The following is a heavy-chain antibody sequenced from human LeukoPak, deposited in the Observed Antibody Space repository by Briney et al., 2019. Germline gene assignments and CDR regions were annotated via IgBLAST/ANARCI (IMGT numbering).Heavy chain of an antibody. D-gene: IGHD6-13*01. CDR3: AKDRVPTAGLSRGPLDY. CDR2: ISGSGGST. CDR1: GFTFSSYA. Sequence: GGSLRLSCAASGFTFSSYAMSWVRQAPGKGLEWVSAISGSGGSTYYADSVKGRFTISRDNSKNTLYLQMNSLRAEDTAVFYCAKDRVPTAGLSRGPLDYWGQGTLVTVSS. V-gene: IGHV3-23*01. J-gene: IGHJ4*02.